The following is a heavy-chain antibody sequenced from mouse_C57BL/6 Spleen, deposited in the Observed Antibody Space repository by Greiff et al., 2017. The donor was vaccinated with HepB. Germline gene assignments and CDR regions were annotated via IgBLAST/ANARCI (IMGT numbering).Heavy chain of an antibody. V-gene: IGHV1-55*01. J-gene: IGHJ1*03. D-gene: IGHD2-1*01. CDR2: IYPGSGST. Sequence: QVQLQQPGAELVKPGASVKMSCKASGYTFTSYWITWVKQRPGQGLEWIGDIYPGSGSTNYNEKFKSKATLTVDTSSSTAYMQLSSLTSEDSAVYYCARKEGLYDCNYGWYFDVWGTGTTVTVSS. CDR3: ARKEGLYDCNYGWYFDV. CDR1: GYTFTSYW.